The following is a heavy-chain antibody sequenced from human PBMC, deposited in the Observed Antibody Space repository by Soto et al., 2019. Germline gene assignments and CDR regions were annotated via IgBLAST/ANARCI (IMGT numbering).Heavy chain of an antibody. D-gene: IGHD4-17*01. CDR3: ARSQGYGDFYYYYGMDV. CDR2: INAGNGNT. CDR1: GYTFTSYA. V-gene: IGHV1-3*01. Sequence: ASVKVSCKASGYTFTSYAMHWVRQAPGQRLEWMGWINAGNGNTKYSQKFQGRVTITRDTSASTAYMELSSLRSEDTAVYYCARSQGYGDFYYYYGMDVWGQGTTVTSP. J-gene: IGHJ6*02.